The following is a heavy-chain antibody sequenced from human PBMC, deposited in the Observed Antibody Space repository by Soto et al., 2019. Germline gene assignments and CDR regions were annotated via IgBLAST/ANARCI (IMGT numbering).Heavy chain of an antibody. CDR1: GFTFSSYA. V-gene: IGHV3-23*01. CDR3: AKGSILWFGELFGWCDP. J-gene: IGHJ5*02. Sequence: EVQLLESGGGLVQPGGSLRLSCAASGFTFSSYAMSWVRQAPGKGLEWVSAISGSGGSTYYADSVKGRFTISRDNSKNTLYLQMNSLRAEDTAVYYCAKGSILWFGELFGWCDPWGQGTLVTVSS. CDR2: ISGSGGST. D-gene: IGHD3-10*01.